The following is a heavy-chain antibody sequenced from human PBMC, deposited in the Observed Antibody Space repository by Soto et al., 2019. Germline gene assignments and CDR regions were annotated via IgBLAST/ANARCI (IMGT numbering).Heavy chain of an antibody. Sequence: SPTLSLTCAITGDSVSSNSAGWSWVRPSPSRGLEWLGRTYYRSKWYYEYAVSVRGRITINPDTSKNQYSLQLNSVTPEDTAVYFFARWEQHRARIIDYWGPGTLVTVST. CDR2: TYYRSKWYY. CDR1: GDSVSSNSAG. V-gene: IGHV6-1*01. CDR3: ARWEQHRARIIDY. D-gene: IGHD1-26*01. J-gene: IGHJ4*01.